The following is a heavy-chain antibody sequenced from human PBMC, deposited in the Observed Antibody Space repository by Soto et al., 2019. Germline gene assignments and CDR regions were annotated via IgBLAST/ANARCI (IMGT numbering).Heavy chain of an antibody. Sequence: SSETLSLTCTVSGGSLRSYSWSWIRQPPGKGLEWIGYIYHSGSTYYNPSLKSRVTISVDRSKNQFSLKLSSVTAADTAVYYCARGGVDYYDSSGYYFSPYYFDYWGQGTLVTVSS. J-gene: IGHJ4*02. CDR2: IYHSGST. V-gene: IGHV4-30-2*01. D-gene: IGHD3-22*01. CDR3: ARGGVDYYDSSGYYFSPYYFDY. CDR1: GGSLRSYS.